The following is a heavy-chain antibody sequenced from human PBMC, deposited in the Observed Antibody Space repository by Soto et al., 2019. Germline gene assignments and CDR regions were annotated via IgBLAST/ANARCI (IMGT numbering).Heavy chain of an antibody. V-gene: IGHV3-30*03. D-gene: IGHD3-10*01. CDR3: ARLWVTRGVVLKVAFDD. CDR1: GFRFDDYR. J-gene: IGHJ4*02. CDR2: VSADGKRK. Sequence: QVQLVESGGGVVQPGGSLRLSCAASGFRFDDYRLHWVRQAPGKGLEWVTLVSADGKRKYYADAVQGRFSISRDTSRNTLYLEMNSLRPEDTAFYFCARLWVTRGVVLKVAFDDWGQGTQVSVST.